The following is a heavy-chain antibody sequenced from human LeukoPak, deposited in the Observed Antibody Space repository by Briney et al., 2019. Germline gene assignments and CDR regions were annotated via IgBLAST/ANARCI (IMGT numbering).Heavy chain of an antibody. Sequence: ASVKVSCKAFGYTFTGYYMHWVRQAPGQGLEWMGWINPNSGGTNYAQKFQGRVTMTRDTSISTAYMELSRLRSDDTAVYYCARDQEEIRSTFDYWGQGTLVTVSS. V-gene: IGHV1-2*02. CDR3: ARDQEEIRSTFDY. CDR2: INPNSGGT. J-gene: IGHJ4*02. CDR1: GYTFTGYY. D-gene: IGHD3-16*01.